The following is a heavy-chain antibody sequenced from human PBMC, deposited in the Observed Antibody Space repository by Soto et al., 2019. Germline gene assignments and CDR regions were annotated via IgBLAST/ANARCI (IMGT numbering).Heavy chain of an antibody. CDR2: ISAYNGNT. CDR3: ARDCGPYYDFWSGYYRFNWFDP. J-gene: IGHJ5*02. D-gene: IGHD3-3*01. V-gene: IGHV1-18*01. Sequence: GASVKVSCKASGYTFTSYGISWVRQAPGQGLEWMGWISAYNGNTNYAQKLQGRVTMTTDTSTSTAYMELRSLRPDDTAVYYCARDCGPYYDFWSGYYRFNWFDPWGQGTLVTVSS. CDR1: GYTFTSYG.